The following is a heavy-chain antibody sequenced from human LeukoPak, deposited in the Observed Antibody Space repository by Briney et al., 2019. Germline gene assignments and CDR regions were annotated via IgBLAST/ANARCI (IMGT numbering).Heavy chain of an antibody. J-gene: IGHJ4*02. D-gene: IGHD2-2*01. CDR1: GYTFTSYY. V-gene: IGHV1-46*01. CDR2: INPSGGST. Sequence: ASVKVSCKASGYTFTSYYMHWVRQAPGQGLEWMGIINPSGGSTSYAQKFQGRVTMTRDTSTSTVYMELSSLRSEDTAVYYCARDLGYCSSTSCYLEHWGQGTLVTVSS. CDR3: ARDLGYCSSTSCYLEH.